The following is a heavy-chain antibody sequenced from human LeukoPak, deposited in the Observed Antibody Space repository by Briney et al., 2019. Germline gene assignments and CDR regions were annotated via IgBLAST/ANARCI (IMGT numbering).Heavy chain of an antibody. Sequence: SETLSLTCAVYGGSFSGYYWNWIRQPPGKGLEWIGEINHSGSTNYNPSLKSRVTISVDTSKNQFSLKLSSVTAADTAVYYCARHAIGDILTGYPFDSWGQGTLVTVSS. CDR3: ARHAIGDILTGYPFDS. CDR1: GGSFSGYY. J-gene: IGHJ4*02. D-gene: IGHD3-9*01. CDR2: INHSGST. V-gene: IGHV4-34*01.